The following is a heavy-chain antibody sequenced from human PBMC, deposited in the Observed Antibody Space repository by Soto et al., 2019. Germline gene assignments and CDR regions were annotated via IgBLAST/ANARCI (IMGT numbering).Heavy chain of an antibody. CDR2: INSDGSST. Sequence: GGSLRLSCAASGFTFSSYGMHWVRQAPGKGLVWVSRINSDGSSTSYADSVKGRFTISRDNAKNTLYLQMNSLRAEDTAVYYCARADRYNWNYVSYWGQGTLVTVSS. CDR3: ARADRYNWNYVSY. D-gene: IGHD1-7*01. CDR1: GFTFSSYG. V-gene: IGHV3-74*01. J-gene: IGHJ4*02.